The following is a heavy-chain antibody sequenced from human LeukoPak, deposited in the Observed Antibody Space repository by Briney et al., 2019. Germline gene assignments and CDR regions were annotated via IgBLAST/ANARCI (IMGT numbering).Heavy chain of an antibody. CDR2: INHSGST. CDR1: GGSFSGYY. Sequence: PSETLSLTCAVYGGSFSGYYWSWIRQPPGKGLEWIGEINHSGSTNYNPSLKSRVTISVDTSKNQFSLKLSSVTAADTAVYYCARRGRGATNDYWGQGTLVTVSS. J-gene: IGHJ4*02. D-gene: IGHD1-26*01. CDR3: ARRGRGATNDY. V-gene: IGHV4-34*01.